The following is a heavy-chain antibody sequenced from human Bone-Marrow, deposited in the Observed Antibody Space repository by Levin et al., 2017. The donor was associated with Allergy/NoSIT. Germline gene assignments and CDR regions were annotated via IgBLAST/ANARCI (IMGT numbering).Heavy chain of an antibody. Sequence: GESLKISCKASGYTFTSYAMNWVRQAPGQGLEWMGWINTNTGNPTYAQGFTGRFVFSLDTSVSTAYLQICSLKAEDTAVYYCARVFRGSSTSCQPGEWFDPWGQGTLVTVSS. D-gene: IGHD2-2*01. J-gene: IGHJ5*02. CDR1: GYTFTSYA. CDR2: INTNTGNP. CDR3: ARVFRGSSTSCQPGEWFDP. V-gene: IGHV7-4-1*01.